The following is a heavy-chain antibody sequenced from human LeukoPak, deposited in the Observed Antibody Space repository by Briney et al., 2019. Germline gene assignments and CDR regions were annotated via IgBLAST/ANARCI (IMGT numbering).Heavy chain of an antibody. D-gene: IGHD3-3*01. CDR2: ISSSSSTI. V-gene: IGHV3-48*02. J-gene: IGHJ4*02. CDR3: ARVGTYYDFWSGYEYYFDY. CDR1: GFTFSSYS. Sequence: GGSLRLSCAASGFTFSSYSMNWVRQAPGKGLEWVSYISSSSSTIYYADSVKGRFTISRDNAKNSLYLQMNSLRDEDTAVYYCARVGTYYDFWSGYEYYFDYWGQGTLVTVSS.